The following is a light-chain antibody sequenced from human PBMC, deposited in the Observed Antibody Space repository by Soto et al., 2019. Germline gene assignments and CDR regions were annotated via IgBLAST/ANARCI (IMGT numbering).Light chain of an antibody. CDR2: GAS. CDR1: QSVYSN. Sequence: IVMTQSPATLSVSPGERATLSCRASQSVYSNLAWYQQKPGQAPRLLIYGASTRATGIPARFSGSGSGTEFTLTISSLQSEDFAVYYCQQYNNWRVTFGQGTKVDIK. J-gene: IGKJ1*01. V-gene: IGKV3-15*01. CDR3: QQYNNWRVT.